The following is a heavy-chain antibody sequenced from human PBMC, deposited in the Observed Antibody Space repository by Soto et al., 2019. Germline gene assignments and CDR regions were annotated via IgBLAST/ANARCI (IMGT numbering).Heavy chain of an antibody. V-gene: IGHV3-23*01. CDR1: GVTLSSYA. D-gene: IGHD2-2*01. Sequence: GGSLRLSCAASGVTLSSYAMSWVRQAPGKGLEWVSAISGSGGSTYYADSVKGRFTISRDNSKNTLYLQMNSLRAEDTAVYYCAKVSQVVPAAKFPPGPNYSYYGIDVWGQGPPVTVSS. CDR2: ISGSGGST. J-gene: IGHJ6*02. CDR3: AKVSQVVPAAKFPPGPNYSYYGIDV.